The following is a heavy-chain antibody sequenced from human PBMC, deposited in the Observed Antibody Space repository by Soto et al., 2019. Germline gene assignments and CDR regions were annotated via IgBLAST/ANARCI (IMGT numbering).Heavy chain of an antibody. D-gene: IGHD3-10*01. V-gene: IGHV5-51*01. CDR3: ARHGSPYYYGSGSYRYYYYGMDV. J-gene: IGHJ6*02. CDR2: IYPGDSDT. CDR1: GYSFTSYW. Sequence: GESLKISCKGSGYSFTSYWIGWVRQMPGKGLEWMGIIYPGDSDTRYSPTFQGQVTISADKSISTAYLQWSNLKASDTAMYYCARHGSPYYYGSGSYRYYYYGMDVWGQGTTVTVSS.